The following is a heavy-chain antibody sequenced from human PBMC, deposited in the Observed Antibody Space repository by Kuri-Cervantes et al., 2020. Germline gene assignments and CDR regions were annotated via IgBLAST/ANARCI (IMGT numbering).Heavy chain of an antibody. Sequence: ASVKVSCKASGYTFTGYYMHWMRQAPGQGLEWMGWINPNSGGTNYAQKFQGRVTMTRDTSISTAYMELSRLRSDDTAVYYCARERLSNYGDFDAFDIWGQGTMVTVSS. CDR1: GYTFTGYY. D-gene: IGHD4-17*01. J-gene: IGHJ3*02. CDR3: ARERLSNYGDFDAFDI. CDR2: INPNSGGT. V-gene: IGHV1-2*02.